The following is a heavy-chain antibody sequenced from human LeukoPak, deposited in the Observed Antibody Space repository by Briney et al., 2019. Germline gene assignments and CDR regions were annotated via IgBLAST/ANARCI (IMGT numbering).Heavy chain of an antibody. V-gene: IGHV1-46*01. D-gene: IGHD3-16*02. CDR1: GDTFTSNY. CDR3: ARVGGNYPIN. J-gene: IGHJ4*02. Sequence: ASEKVSCKASGDTFTSNYMVGVRQAPGQWLEWMGIINPSGGSQGRVTMTRDTSTSTVYMELSSLRSEDTAVYYCARVGGNYPINWGQGSLVTVSS. CDR2: INPSGGS.